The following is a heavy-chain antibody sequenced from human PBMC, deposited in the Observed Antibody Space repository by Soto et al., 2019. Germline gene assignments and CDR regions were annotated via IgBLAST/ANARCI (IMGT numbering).Heavy chain of an antibody. CDR1: GGSISNGAYY. Sequence: PSETLSLTCTVSGGSISNGAYYWSWIRQHPGKGLEWIGHIYYSGSTHYNPSLKSRVTISVDTSKNKFSLKLSSVTAADTAVYHCARATDCTNGLCYRFDPWGQGTLVTVSS. V-gene: IGHV4-31*03. CDR3: ARATDCTNGLCYRFDP. CDR2: IYYSGST. D-gene: IGHD2-8*01. J-gene: IGHJ5*02.